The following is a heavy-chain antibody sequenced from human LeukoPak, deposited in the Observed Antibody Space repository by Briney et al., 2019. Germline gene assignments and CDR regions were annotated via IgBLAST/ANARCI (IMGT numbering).Heavy chain of an antibody. D-gene: IGHD3-22*01. V-gene: IGHV3-33*01. Sequence: PGGSLRLSCAASGFTFSSYGMHWVRQAPGKGLEWVAVIWYDGSNQYYADPLKGRFTISRDNSKNTLYLQMNSLRAEDTAVYYCARAHNYYDSSGYYLLDYWGQGTLVTVSS. CDR3: ARAHNYYDSSGYYLLDY. CDR1: GFTFSSYG. J-gene: IGHJ4*02. CDR2: IWYDGSNQ.